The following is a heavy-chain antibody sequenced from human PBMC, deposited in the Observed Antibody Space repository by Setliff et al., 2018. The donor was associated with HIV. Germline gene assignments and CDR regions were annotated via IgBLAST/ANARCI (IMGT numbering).Heavy chain of an antibody. CDR1: GYTLTTFG. V-gene: IGHV7-4-1*02. Sequence: ASVKVSCKASGYTLTTFGISWVRQARGQGLEWMGWINTETGNPMYAQGFRGRFVFSLDTSVSTAYLQINSLKTEDTAMYYCARVGSYWSTFDYWGQGALVTV. D-gene: IGHD1-26*01. CDR3: ARVGSYWSTFDY. J-gene: IGHJ4*02. CDR2: INTETGNP.